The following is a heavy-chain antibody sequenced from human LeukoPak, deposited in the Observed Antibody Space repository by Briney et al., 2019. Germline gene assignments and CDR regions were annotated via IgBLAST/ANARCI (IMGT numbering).Heavy chain of an antibody. J-gene: IGHJ4*02. D-gene: IGHD3-3*01. Sequence: SETLSLTCAVYGGSFSGYYWSWIRQPPGKGLEWIGEINHSGSTNYNPSLKSRVTISVDTSKNQFSLKLSSVTAGDTAVYYCARYSRYYDFWSGYYFDYWGQGTLVTVSS. V-gene: IGHV4-34*01. CDR2: INHSGST. CDR1: GGSFSGYY. CDR3: ARYSRYYDFWSGYYFDY.